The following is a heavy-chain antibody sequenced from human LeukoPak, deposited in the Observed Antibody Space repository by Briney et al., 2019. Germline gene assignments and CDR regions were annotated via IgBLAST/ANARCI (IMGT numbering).Heavy chain of an antibody. J-gene: IGHJ4*02. D-gene: IGHD3-9*01. V-gene: IGHV3-48*03. Sequence: PGGSLRLSCAASGFTFSSYEMNWVRQAPGKGLEWVSYISSSGSTIYNADSVKGRFTISRDNAKNSLYLQMNSLRAEDTAVYYCARGANCYDILTGQVDYFDYWGQGTLVTVSS. CDR1: GFTFSSYE. CDR2: ISSSGSTI. CDR3: ARGANCYDILTGQVDYFDY.